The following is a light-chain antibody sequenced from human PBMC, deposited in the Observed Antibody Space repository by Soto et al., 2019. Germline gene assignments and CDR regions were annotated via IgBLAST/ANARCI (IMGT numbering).Light chain of an antibody. J-gene: IGKJ2*01. Sequence: EIVLTQSPGTLSLSPGDRATLSCRASQSLSSSYLAWYQQRPGQAPRLLIYGASSRATGIPDRFSGSRSGTDFTLTISRLEPEDFAFYYCQQSGGWYTFGQGTKLEIK. CDR3: QQSGGWYT. CDR2: GAS. CDR1: QSLSSSY. V-gene: IGKV3-20*01.